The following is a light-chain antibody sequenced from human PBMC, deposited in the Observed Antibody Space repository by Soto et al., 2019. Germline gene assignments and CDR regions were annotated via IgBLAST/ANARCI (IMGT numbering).Light chain of an antibody. CDR2: EAS. Sequence: DIQMTQSPSTLSASVGDRVTITCRASQRISSWLAWYQQKPGKAPKLLIYEASILQSGVPSRFSGSGSGTEFTLTIRSPQPDDFATYYCQHFLSYPLTFGGGTKVDI. J-gene: IGKJ4*01. CDR3: QHFLSYPLT. CDR1: QRISSW. V-gene: IGKV1-5*03.